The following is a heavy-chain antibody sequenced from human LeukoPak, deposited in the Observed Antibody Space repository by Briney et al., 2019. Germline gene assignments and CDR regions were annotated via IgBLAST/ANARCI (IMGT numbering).Heavy chain of an antibody. CDR1: GFTFGGSA. CDR2: IRSKANSHAT. D-gene: IGHD3-22*01. J-gene: IGHJ4*02. V-gene: IGHV3-73*01. Sequence: GGPLRLSCAASGFTFGGSAMHWVRQASGKGLEWIGRIRSKANSHATSYGASVKGRFTISRDDSQNTAYLHMNSLKTEDTAVYYCTRRYYFDSSGYYQGDYWGQGTLVTVSS. CDR3: TRRYYFDSSGYYQGDY.